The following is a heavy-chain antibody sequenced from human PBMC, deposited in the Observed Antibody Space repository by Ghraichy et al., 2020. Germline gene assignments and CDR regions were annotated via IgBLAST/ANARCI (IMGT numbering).Heavy chain of an antibody. D-gene: IGHD4-23*01. Sequence: GGSLRLSCAASGFAFSSYSLNWVRQAPGKGLEWLSYIGSSTSPIYYADSVKGRFTISRDNAKNSLYLQMNNLRAEDSAVYYCARTPVDGAGDYWGQGTLVTVSS. CDR3: ARTPVDGAGDY. CDR1: GFAFSSYS. CDR2: IGSSTSPI. V-gene: IGHV3-48*01. J-gene: IGHJ4*02.